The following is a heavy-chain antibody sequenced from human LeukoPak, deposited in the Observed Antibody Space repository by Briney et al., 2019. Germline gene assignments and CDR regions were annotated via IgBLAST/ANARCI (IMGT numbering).Heavy chain of an antibody. Sequence: GGSLRLSCAASGFTFSSYSMNWVRQAPGKGLEWVSSISSSSSYIYYADSVKGRFTISRDNAKNSLYLQMNSLRAEDTAVYYCARDLRYCSGSSCKGFDYWGQGTLVTVSS. D-gene: IGHD2-15*01. CDR2: ISSSSSYI. J-gene: IGHJ4*02. CDR1: GFTFSSYS. V-gene: IGHV3-21*01. CDR3: ARDLRYCSGSSCKGFDY.